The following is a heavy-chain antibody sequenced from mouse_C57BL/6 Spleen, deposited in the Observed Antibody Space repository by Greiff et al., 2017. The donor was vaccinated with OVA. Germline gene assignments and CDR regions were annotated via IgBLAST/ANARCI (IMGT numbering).Heavy chain of an antibody. D-gene: IGHD2-3*01. Sequence: EVKLVESGGDLVKPGGSLKLSCAASGFTFSSYGMSWVRQTPDKRLEWVATISSGGSYTYYPDSVKGRFTISRDNAKNTLYLQMSSLKSEDTAMYYCARHFYDGSYYFDYWGQGTTLTVSS. CDR3: ARHFYDGSYYFDY. V-gene: IGHV5-6*02. J-gene: IGHJ2*01. CDR1: GFTFSSYG. CDR2: ISSGGSYT.